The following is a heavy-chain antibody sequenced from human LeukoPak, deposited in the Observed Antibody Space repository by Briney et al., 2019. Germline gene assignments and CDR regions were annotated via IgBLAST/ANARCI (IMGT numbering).Heavy chain of an antibody. CDR3: ARAGRENGLDY. CDR1: GFTFSSYA. D-gene: IGHD1-1*01. V-gene: IGHV3-30-3*01. Sequence: GGSLRLSCAASGFTFSSYAMHWVRQAPGKGLEWVAVISYDGSNKYYADSVKGRFTISRDNSKNTLYLQMNSLRAEDTAVYYCARAGRENGLDYWGQGTLVTVSS. J-gene: IGHJ4*02. CDR2: ISYDGSNK.